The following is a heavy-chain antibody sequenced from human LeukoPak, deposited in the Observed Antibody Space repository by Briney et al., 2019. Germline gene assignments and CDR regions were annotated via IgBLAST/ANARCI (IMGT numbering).Heavy chain of an antibody. CDR3: AKDRWGAVASFDY. J-gene: IGHJ4*02. Sequence: GESLRLSCAASGFSFSRYWMSWVRQAPVRGLEWVANIRPDGREIYYVDSVKGRFTISRDNSKNTLYLQMNSLESEDTAVYYCAKDRWGAVASFDYWGQGTLVTVSS. CDR1: GFSFSRYW. CDR2: IRPDGREI. V-gene: IGHV3-7*01. D-gene: IGHD6-19*01.